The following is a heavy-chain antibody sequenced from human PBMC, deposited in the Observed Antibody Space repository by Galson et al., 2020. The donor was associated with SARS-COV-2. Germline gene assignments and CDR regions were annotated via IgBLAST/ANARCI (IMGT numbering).Heavy chain of an antibody. J-gene: IGHJ6*02. D-gene: IGHD6-13*01. CDR3: AKRLYSSSQSETRGMDV. Sequence: GGSLRLSCAASGFTFSSYAMNWVRQAPGEGLEWVSAISGSGDNTHYAGSVKGRFTISRDNSKNTLYMQMNSVRAEDTAVYYCAKRLYSSSQSETRGMDVWGQGATVTVSS. CDR2: ISGSGDNT. CDR1: GFTFSSYA. V-gene: IGHV3-23*01.